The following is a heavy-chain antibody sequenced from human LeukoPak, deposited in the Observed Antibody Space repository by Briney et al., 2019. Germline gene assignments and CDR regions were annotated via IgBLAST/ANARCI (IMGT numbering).Heavy chain of an antibody. V-gene: IGHV3-23*01. J-gene: IGHJ4*02. CDR2: ITSSVDGT. Sequence: PGGSLRLSCAASGFTFSIYAMSSVRQAPGEGLQWVSSITSSVDGTYYVDSVKGRFTISRDNSENMLYLQMNTLRVEDTAVYFCAKDRPNYYGSNGHYYRRDGDYWGQGTLVTVSS. D-gene: IGHD3-22*01. CDR3: AKDRPNYYGSNGHYYRRDGDY. CDR1: GFTFSIYA.